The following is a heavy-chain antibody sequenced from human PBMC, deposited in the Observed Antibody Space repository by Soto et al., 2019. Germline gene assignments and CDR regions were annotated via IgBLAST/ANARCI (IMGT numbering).Heavy chain of an antibody. CDR2: IYWNDDG. V-gene: IGHV2-5*01. D-gene: IGHD1-7*01. CDR3: AHLSTWNYLSPFDY. J-gene: IGHJ4*02. CDR1: GFSLNTAGMG. Sequence: QITLKESGPTLVKPTQTLTLTCSFCGFSLNTAGMGVGWIRQPPAKALEWLALIYWNDDGRYNPSLKSRLTISHDSSKNPVVLTMTNMDPVDPATYSCAHLSTWNYLSPFDYWGRGILVSVSS.